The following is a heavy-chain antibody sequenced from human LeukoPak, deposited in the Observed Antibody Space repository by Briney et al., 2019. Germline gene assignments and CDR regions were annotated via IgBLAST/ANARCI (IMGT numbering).Heavy chain of an antibody. Sequence: GGSLRLSCGAYGFAFSNCDMHWVRQAPGKGLEWGAFIRYDGSDKYYVDSVKGRFIISRDNSNNILYLQMNSLTADDTALYYCGKNRLGQQYTDAFEIWGQGTMV. CDR3: GKNRLGQQYTDAFEI. CDR2: IRYDGSDK. D-gene: IGHD6-13*01. J-gene: IGHJ3*02. V-gene: IGHV3-30*02. CDR1: GFAFSNCD.